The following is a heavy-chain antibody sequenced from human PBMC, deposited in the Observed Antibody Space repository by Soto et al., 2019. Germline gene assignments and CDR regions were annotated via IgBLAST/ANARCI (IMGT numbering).Heavy chain of an antibody. CDR3: ARGFTTGATIEGFDY. D-gene: IGHD1-1*01. Sequence: PSQTLSLTCAISGDSVSGNSAAWNWIRQSPSRGLEWLGRTYYRSKWYNDYAVSVKSRITVTPDTSKNQFSLHLNSVTPEDTAVYYCARGFTTGATIEGFDYWGQGTLVTVS. J-gene: IGHJ4*02. CDR1: GDSVSGNSAA. CDR2: TYYRSKWYN. V-gene: IGHV6-1*01.